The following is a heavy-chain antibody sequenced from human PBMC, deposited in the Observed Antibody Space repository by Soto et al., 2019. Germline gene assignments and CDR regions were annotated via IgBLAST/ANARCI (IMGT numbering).Heavy chain of an antibody. J-gene: IGHJ4*02. CDR3: ARGCCAAKGSPPDF. D-gene: IGHD2-15*01. V-gene: IGHV3-23*01. CDR2: ISGCGGST. Sequence: QSWESLRLSCAASGFTFSSFAMSWVRQAPRTGLDWVSAISGCGGSTYYADSVKSRVTISRDNSKNPLYLQLSTLTAADTAVYYFARGCCAAKGSPPDFWGQGSLVTVSS. CDR1: GFTFSSFA.